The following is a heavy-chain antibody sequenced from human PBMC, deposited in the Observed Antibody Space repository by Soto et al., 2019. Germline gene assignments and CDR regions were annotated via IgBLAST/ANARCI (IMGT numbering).Heavy chain of an antibody. CDR2: IWYDGSNK. Sequence: GGSLRLSCAASGFTFSSYGMHWVRQAPGKGLEWVAVIWYDGSNKYYADSVKGRFTISRDNSKNTLYLQMNSLRAEDTAVYYCASARSRCPLYYWGQGTLVTVSS. CDR1: GFTFSSYG. J-gene: IGHJ4*01. D-gene: IGHD2-8*01. CDR3: ASARSRCPLYY. V-gene: IGHV3-33*01.